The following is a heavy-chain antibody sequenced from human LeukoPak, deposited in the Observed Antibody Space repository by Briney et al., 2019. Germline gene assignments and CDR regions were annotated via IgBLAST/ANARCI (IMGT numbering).Heavy chain of an antibody. V-gene: IGHV4-4*02. D-gene: IGHD3-22*01. CDR1: GDSISSNFW. J-gene: IGHJ4*02. CDR2: IHHSGST. CDR3: ARGIPGYFGTSGYYYEY. Sequence: SETLSLTCAVSGDSISSNFWWTWVRQPPGRGLEWIGEIHHSGSTNYSPSLKSRVTVSVDNSRNDFSLSLTSVSAADTAVYYCARGIPGYFGTSGYYYEYWGQGTLVTVSS.